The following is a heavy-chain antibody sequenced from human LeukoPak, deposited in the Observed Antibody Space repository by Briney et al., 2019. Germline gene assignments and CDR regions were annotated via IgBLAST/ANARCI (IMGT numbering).Heavy chain of an antibody. D-gene: IGHD3-3*01. CDR1: GFTFSSYG. V-gene: IGHV3-30*02. CDR3: AKASPPQYDFWSGYYSGY. Sequence: GGSLRLSCAASGFTFSSYGMHWVRQAPGKELEWVAFIRYDGSNKHYADSVKGRFTISRDNSKNTLYLQMNSLRAEDTAVYYCAKASPPQYDFWSGYYSGYWGQGTLVTVSS. J-gene: IGHJ4*02. CDR2: IRYDGSNK.